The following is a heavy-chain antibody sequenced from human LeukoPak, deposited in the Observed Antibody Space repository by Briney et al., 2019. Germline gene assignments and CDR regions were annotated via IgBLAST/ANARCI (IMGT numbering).Heavy chain of an antibody. CDR2: IIPILGIA. J-gene: IGHJ4*02. D-gene: IGHD5-24*01. CDR3: ARSRDAEMESY. Sequence: ASVKVSCKASGGTFSSHAISWVRQAPGQGLEWMGRIIPILGIANYAQKFQGRVTITADRSTSTAYMELSSLRSEDTAVYYCARSRDAEMESYWGQGTLVTVSS. V-gene: IGHV1-69*04. CDR1: GGTFSSHA.